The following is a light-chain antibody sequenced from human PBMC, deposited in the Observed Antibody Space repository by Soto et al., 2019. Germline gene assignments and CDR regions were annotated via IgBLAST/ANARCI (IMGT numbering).Light chain of an antibody. Sequence: EILLTQSPATLSVSPGERATLSCRASQSVNSNLAWYQQKPGQAPRLLIYGASTRATGIPVRFSGSESGTEFTLTINSLQSEDFVIYYCQQYNNWPPGTFGQGTKVEIK. CDR1: QSVNSN. J-gene: IGKJ1*01. CDR3: QQYNNWPPGT. CDR2: GAS. V-gene: IGKV3-15*01.